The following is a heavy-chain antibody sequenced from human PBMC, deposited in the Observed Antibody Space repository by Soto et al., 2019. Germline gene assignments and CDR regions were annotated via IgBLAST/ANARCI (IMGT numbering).Heavy chain of an antibody. CDR3: AREGGSGSYYNVPYYYYYYGMDV. J-gene: IGHJ6*02. V-gene: IGHV1-58*02. CDR2: IVVGSGNT. CDR1: GFTFTSSA. D-gene: IGHD3-10*01. Sequence: SVKVSCKASGFTFTSSAMQWVRQARGQRLEWIGWIVVGSGNTNYAQKFQERVTITRDMSTSTAYMELSRLRSDDTAVYYCAREGGSGSYYNVPYYYYYYGMDVWGQGTTVTVSS.